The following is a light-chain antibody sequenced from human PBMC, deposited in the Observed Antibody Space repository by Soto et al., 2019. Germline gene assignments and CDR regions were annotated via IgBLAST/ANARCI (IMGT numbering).Light chain of an antibody. CDR2: GAS. Sequence: EIVMTQSPATLSVSPGERATLSCMPSQSVSSNLAWYQQKPGQAPRLLIYGASTRATGIPARFSGSGSGKEFTLTISSLQSEDFAVYYCQQYNNWPPWTFGQGTKVDIK. J-gene: IGKJ1*01. V-gene: IGKV3-15*01. CDR1: QSVSSN. CDR3: QQYNNWPPWT.